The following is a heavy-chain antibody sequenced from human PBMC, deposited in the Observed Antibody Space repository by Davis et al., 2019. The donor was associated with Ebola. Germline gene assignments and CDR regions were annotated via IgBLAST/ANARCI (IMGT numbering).Heavy chain of an antibody. D-gene: IGHD3-22*01. Sequence: GESLKISCAASGFTFSSYWMSWVRQAPGKGLEWVANIKQDGSEKYYVDSVKGRFTISRDNAKNSLYLQMHSLRAEDTAVYYCAKDTGTYYYDSSGYGYYYYDGMDVWGQGTTVTVSS. CDR2: IKQDGSEK. CDR3: AKDTGTYYYDSSGYGYYYYDGMDV. J-gene: IGHJ6*02. V-gene: IGHV3-7*03. CDR1: GFTFSSYW.